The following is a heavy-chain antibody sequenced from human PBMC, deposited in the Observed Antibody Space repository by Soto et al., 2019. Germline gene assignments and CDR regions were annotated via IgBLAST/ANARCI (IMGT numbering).Heavy chain of an antibody. D-gene: IGHD3-16*02. J-gene: IGHJ6*02. V-gene: IGHV4-59*02. CDR2: INYSEST. CDR1: GGSVSNYY. Sequence: QVSLQESGPGLVKPSETLSLTCTVSGGSVSNYYWTWIRQPPGKGLEWISYINYSESTDHSPSLKSRVTISLDTSKNQFSLRLISVTAADTAVYYCARLAPRYRIRDYNYYSLDFWGQGTTVIVSS. CDR3: ARLAPRYRIRDYNYYSLDF.